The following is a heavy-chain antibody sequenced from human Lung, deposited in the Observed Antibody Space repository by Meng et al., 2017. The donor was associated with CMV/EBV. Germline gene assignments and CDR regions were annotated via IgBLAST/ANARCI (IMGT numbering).Heavy chain of an antibody. CDR1: GFTFSSYG. V-gene: IGHV3-30*02. J-gene: IGHJ4*02. CDR3: AKDDPVFHY. CDR2: IRNDESDK. Sequence: QVQLVWCGGGVVQPGGSLRLSCAASGFTFSSYGMHWVRQAPGKGPEWVAFIRNDESDKYYGDSVKGRFTISRDTSKNTVDLQMNSLRTEDTAVYYCAKDDPVFHYWGQGTLVTVSS.